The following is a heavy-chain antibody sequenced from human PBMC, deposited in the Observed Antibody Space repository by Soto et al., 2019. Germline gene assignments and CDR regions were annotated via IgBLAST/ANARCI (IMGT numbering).Heavy chain of an antibody. CDR3: AKAALGYCSGGSCYYGAFDI. CDR1: GFTFSSYA. CDR2: ISGSGGST. J-gene: IGHJ3*02. D-gene: IGHD2-15*01. V-gene: IGHV3-23*01. Sequence: GGSLRLSCAASGFTFSSYAMSWVRQAPGKGLEWVSAISGSGGSTYYADSVKGRFTISRDNSKNTLYLQMNSLRAEDTAVYYCAKAALGYCSGGSCYYGAFDIWGQGTMVTVSS.